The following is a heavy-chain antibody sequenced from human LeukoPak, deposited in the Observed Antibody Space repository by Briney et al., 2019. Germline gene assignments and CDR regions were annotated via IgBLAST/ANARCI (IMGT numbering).Heavy chain of an antibody. CDR1: GGSISSYY. V-gene: IGHV4-59*01. CDR2: IYYSGST. D-gene: IGHD3-10*01. Sequence: SETLSLTCTVSGGSISSYYWSWIRQPPGKGLEWIGYIYYSGSTNYNPSLKSRVTISVDTSKNQFSLKLSSVTAADTAVYYCSRVARITMVRGVAWYFDLWDRGTLVTVSS. J-gene: IGHJ2*01. CDR3: SRVARITMVRGVAWYFDL.